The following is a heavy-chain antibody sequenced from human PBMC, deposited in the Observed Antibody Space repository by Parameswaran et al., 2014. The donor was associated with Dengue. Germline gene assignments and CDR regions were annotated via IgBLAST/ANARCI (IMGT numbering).Heavy chain of an antibody. D-gene: IGHD1-26*01. CDR2: ISGSGGST. J-gene: IGHJ3*02. V-gene: IGHV3-23*01. CDR3: AKVVGATGRSAFDI. Sequence: WIRQPPGKGLEWVSAISGSGGSTYYADSVKGRFTISRDNSKNTLYLQMNSLRAEDTAVYYCAKVVGATGRSAFDIWGQGTMVTVSS.